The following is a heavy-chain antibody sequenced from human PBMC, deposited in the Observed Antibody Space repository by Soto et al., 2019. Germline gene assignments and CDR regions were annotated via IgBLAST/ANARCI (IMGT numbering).Heavy chain of an antibody. J-gene: IGHJ4*02. CDR3: AKVGGANY. CDR2: ISYDGSNK. D-gene: IGHD3-16*01. CDR1: GFTFSSYG. V-gene: IGHV3-30*18. Sequence: QVQLVESGGGVVQPGRSLRLSCAASGFTFSSYGMHWVRQAPGKGLEWVAVISYDGSNKYYADSVKGRFTISRDNSKNTLYLQMNSLRAEYTAVYYCAKVGGANYWGQGTLVTVSS.